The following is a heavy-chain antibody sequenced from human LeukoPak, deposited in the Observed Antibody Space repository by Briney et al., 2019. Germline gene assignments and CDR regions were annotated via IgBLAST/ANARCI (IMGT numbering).Heavy chain of an antibody. CDR3: AREGVVVAGCFDY. Sequence: GGSLRPSCAASGFTFSSYAMHWVRQAPGKGLEWVAVISYDGSNKYYADSVKGRFTISRDNSKNTLYLQMNSLRAEDTAVYYCAREGVVVAGCFDYWGQGTLVTVSS. D-gene: IGHD6-19*01. CDR1: GFTFSSYA. J-gene: IGHJ4*02. CDR2: ISYDGSNK. V-gene: IGHV3-30*04.